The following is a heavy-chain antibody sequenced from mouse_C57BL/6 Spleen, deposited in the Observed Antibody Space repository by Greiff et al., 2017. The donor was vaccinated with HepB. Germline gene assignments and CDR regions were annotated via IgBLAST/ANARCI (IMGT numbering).Heavy chain of an antibody. CDR1: GFTFTDYY. CDR3: ARYKKFLHAMDY. CDR2: IRNKANGYTT. J-gene: IGHJ4*01. Sequence: EVHLVESGGGLVQPGGSLSLSCAASGFTFTDYYMSWVRQPPGKALEWLGFIRNKANGYTTEYSASVKGRFTISRDNSQSILYLQMNALRSEDSATYYCARYKKFLHAMDYWGQGTSVTVSS. V-gene: IGHV7-3*01.